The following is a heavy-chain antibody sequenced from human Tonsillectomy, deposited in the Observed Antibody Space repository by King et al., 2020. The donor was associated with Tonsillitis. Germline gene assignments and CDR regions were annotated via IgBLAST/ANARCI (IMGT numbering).Heavy chain of an antibody. CDR3: ARGPPPSYYDSSGYYY. V-gene: IGHV4-34*01. J-gene: IGHJ4*02. CDR2: XXXSXXX. CDR1: GGSFSGYY. D-gene: IGHD3-22*01. Sequence: VQLQQWGAGLLKPSETLSLTCAVYGGSFSGYYWSWIRQPPGKGXEWXGXXXXSXXXNXXPYLKSRVTVSVDTAKNQFSLKLSSVTAADTAVYYCARGPPPSYYDSSGYYYWGQGTLVTVSS.